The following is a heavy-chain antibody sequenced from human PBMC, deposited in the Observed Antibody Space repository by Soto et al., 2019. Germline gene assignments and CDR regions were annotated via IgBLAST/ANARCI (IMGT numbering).Heavy chain of an antibody. V-gene: IGHV1-2*02. Sequence: ASVKVSCKASGYTFTGHYIHWVRQAPEQGPEWMGEIGPESGATRYAQKFQGRVTMTRDMSITTVHMELNNLSPDDTAVYYCGRGRSGQIVVFYWGQGTPVTVSS. CDR2: IGPESGAT. CDR1: GYTFTGHY. J-gene: IGHJ4*02. CDR3: GRGRSGQIVVFY. D-gene: IGHD5-12*01.